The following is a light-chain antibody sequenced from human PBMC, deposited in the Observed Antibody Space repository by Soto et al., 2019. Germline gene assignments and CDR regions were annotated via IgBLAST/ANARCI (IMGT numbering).Light chain of an antibody. CDR1: QTVDRGY. CDR2: DAS. J-gene: IGKJ4*01. V-gene: IGKV3-20*01. CDR3: QQYGESPLT. Sequence: EIVLTQSPGTLSLSPGERATLSCRASQTVDRGYLAWYQQKPGQAPRLLIYDASTRATGIPDRFSGSGSGTDFTLTISRLEPEDFAVYFCQQYGESPLTFGGGTKVDIK.